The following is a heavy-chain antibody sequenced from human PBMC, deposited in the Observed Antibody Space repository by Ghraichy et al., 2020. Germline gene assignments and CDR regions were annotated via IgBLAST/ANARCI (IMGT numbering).Heavy chain of an antibody. D-gene: IGHD6-19*01. J-gene: IGHJ4*02. Sequence: QTLSLTCTFSGFSLSTSGMCVSWIRQPPGKALEWLALISWDDDKYYSTSLKTRLTISKDTSKNQVVLTMTNMDPVDTATYYCARINGNSGWYVNDYWGQGTLVTVSS. CDR3: ARINGNSGWYVNDY. V-gene: IGHV2-70*01. CDR1: GFSLSTSGMC. CDR2: ISWDDDK.